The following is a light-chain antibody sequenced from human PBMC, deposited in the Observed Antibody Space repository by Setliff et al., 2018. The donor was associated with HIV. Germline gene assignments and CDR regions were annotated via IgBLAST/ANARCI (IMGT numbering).Light chain of an antibody. CDR1: SSDVGVYNY. CDR3: CSYAGRYTYV. Sequence: QSALPQPRSVSGSPGQSVTISCTGTSSDVGVYNYVSWYQQHPGKAPKLMIYDVSERPSGVPDRFSGSKSGNTASLTISGLQAEDEADYYCCSYAGRYTYVFGTGTKVTVL. CDR2: DVS. J-gene: IGLJ1*01. V-gene: IGLV2-11*01.